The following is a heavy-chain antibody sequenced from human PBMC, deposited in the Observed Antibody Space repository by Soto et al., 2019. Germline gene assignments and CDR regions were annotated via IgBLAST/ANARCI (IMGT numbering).Heavy chain of an antibody. CDR3: ASLCGGDCYSPKWFDP. V-gene: IGHV3-48*03. Sequence: GGSLRLSCAASGFTFSSYEMNWVRQAPGKGLEWVSYISSSGSTIYYADSVKGRFTISRDNAKNSLYLQMNSLRGEDTAVYYCASLCGGDCYSPKWFDPWGQGIRVTVPS. CDR1: GFTFSSYE. J-gene: IGHJ5*02. D-gene: IGHD2-21*02. CDR2: ISSSGSTI.